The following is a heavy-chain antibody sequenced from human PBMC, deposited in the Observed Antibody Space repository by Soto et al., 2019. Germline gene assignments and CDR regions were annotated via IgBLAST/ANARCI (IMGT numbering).Heavy chain of an antibody. V-gene: IGHV1-69*13. Sequence: SVKVSCKASGYTFNRYYMHWVRQAPGPGLEWMGWIVPIYRTADYAQKFQGRVTITADESARTSYMELRSLKSQDTAVYYCVRDSGAKLSSSWGQGTLVTVSS. CDR2: IVPIYRTA. J-gene: IGHJ4*02. D-gene: IGHD6-13*01. CDR1: GYTFNRYY. CDR3: VRDSGAKLSSS.